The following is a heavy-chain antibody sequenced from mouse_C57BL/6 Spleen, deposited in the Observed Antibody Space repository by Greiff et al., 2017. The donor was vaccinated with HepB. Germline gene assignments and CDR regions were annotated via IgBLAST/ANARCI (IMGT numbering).Heavy chain of an antibody. D-gene: IGHD1-1*01. CDR2: IDPETGGT. V-gene: IGHV1-15*01. J-gene: IGHJ2*01. CDR1: GYTFTDYE. CDR3: TRKVPYYYGSSYCDD. Sequence: QVQLQQSGAELVRPGASVTLSCKASGYTFTDYEMHWVKQTPVHGLEWIGAIDPETGGTAYNQKFKGKAILTADKSSSTAYMELRSLTSEDSAVYYCTRKVPYYYGSSYCDDWGQGTTLTVSS.